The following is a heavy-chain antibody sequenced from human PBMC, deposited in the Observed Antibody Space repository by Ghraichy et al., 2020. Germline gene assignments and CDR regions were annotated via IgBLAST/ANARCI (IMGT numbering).Heavy chain of an antibody. CDR2: IYPGDSDT. V-gene: IGHV5-51*01. CDR3: ARPGEYSGYGFDY. D-gene: IGHD5-12*01. Sequence: GESLNISCKGSGYSFTSYWIGWVRQMPGKGLEWMGIIYPGDSDTRYSPSFQGQVTISADKSISTAYLQWSSLKASDTAMYYCARPGEYSGYGFDYWGQGTLVTVSS. CDR1: GYSFTSYW. J-gene: IGHJ4*02.